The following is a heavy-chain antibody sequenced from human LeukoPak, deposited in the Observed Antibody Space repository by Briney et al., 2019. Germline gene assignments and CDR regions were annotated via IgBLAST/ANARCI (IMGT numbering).Heavy chain of an antibody. CDR3: ARIAAAINWFDP. Sequence: ASVKVSCKASGYTFTGYYMHWVRQAPGQGLEWMGWINPNSGGTNYAQKFQGRVTMTRDTSISTAYMELSRLRSDDTAVYYCARIAAAINWFDPWGQGTLVTVSS. J-gene: IGHJ5*02. CDR1: GYTFTGYY. CDR2: INPNSGGT. V-gene: IGHV1-2*02. D-gene: IGHD6-13*01.